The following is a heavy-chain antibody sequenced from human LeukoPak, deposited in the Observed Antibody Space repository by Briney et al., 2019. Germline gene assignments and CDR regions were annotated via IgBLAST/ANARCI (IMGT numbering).Heavy chain of an antibody. D-gene: IGHD3-10*01. CDR3: ARGQFYGSGSYPTYYYYYYGMDV. CDR2: INHSGST. Sequence: SETLSLTCAVYGGSFSGYYWSWIRQPPGKGLEWIGVINHSGSTNYNPSLKSRVTISVDTSKNQFSLKLSSVTAADTAVYYCARGQFYGSGSYPTYYYYYYGMDVWGQGTTVTASS. CDR1: GGSFSGYY. V-gene: IGHV4-34*01. J-gene: IGHJ6*02.